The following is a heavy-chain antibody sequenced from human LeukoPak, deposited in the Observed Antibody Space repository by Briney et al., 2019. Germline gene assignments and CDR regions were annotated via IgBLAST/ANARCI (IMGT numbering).Heavy chain of an antibody. CDR3: ARVGAWELRAFDI. CDR1: GYSFIRYH. J-gene: IGHJ3*02. V-gene: IGHV1-18*01. CDR2: ISAYNGNT. Sequence: GASVKVSCKASGYSFIRYHIHWVRQAPGQGLEWMGWISAYNGNTNYAQKLQGRVTMTTDTSTSTAYMELRSLRSDDTAVYYCARVGAWELRAFDIWGQGTMVTVSS. D-gene: IGHD1-26*01.